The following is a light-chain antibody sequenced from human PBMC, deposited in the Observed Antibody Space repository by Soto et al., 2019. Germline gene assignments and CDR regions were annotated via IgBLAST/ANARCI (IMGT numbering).Light chain of an antibody. J-gene: IGKJ2*01. Sequence: DIVLTQSPATLSLSPGERATLSCRASQSMSTYLAWYQQKSGQAPRLLIYDASNRATGIPARFSGSGSGTDFPLTISRLEPEDFAIYYCQQRSNWTYTFGQGTKLEIK. V-gene: IGKV3-11*01. CDR2: DAS. CDR3: QQRSNWTYT. CDR1: QSMSTY.